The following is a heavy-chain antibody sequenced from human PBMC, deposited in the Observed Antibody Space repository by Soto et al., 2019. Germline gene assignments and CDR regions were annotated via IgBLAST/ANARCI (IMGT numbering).Heavy chain of an antibody. CDR2: IYYSGST. V-gene: IGHV4-59*08. CDR1: GGSISSYY. Sequence: QVQLQESGPGLVKPSETLSLTCTVSGGSISSYYWSWIRQPPGKGLEWIGYIYYSGSTNYNPSLTSRVTISVDTSKNQFSLKLSSVTAADTAVYYCARRVSTYFDYWGQGTLVTVSS. CDR3: ARRVSTYFDY. D-gene: IGHD2-2*01. J-gene: IGHJ4*02.